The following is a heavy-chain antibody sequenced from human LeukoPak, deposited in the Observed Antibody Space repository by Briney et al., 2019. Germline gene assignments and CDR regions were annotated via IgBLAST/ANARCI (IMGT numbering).Heavy chain of an antibody. CDR1: GSTFTGLD. Sequence: GASVKVSCKAFGSTFTGLDINWVRQASGQGLEWMGWMSPDSGSTGYAQKFQDRFTMTTNTSISAVYLELSSLRSEDTAIYYCATATSGAKYGMDVWGQGTTVTVSS. CDR2: MSPDSGST. CDR3: ATATSGAKYGMDV. J-gene: IGHJ6*02. D-gene: IGHD2-8*02. V-gene: IGHV1-8*01.